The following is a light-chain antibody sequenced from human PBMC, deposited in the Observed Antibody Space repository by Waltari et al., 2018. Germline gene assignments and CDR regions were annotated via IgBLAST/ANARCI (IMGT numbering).Light chain of an antibody. J-gene: IGKJ4*01. Sequence: DIQMTQSPPTLSASVGDRVTITCRASQSIIRWLAWYQQKPGTAPKLLIYDASTLETGVPSRFSGSGSETEFTLTINNLQTDDLGTYYCQQYLSFSGLTFGGGTKV. CDR1: QSIIRW. CDR2: DAS. V-gene: IGKV1-5*01. CDR3: QQYLSFSGLT.